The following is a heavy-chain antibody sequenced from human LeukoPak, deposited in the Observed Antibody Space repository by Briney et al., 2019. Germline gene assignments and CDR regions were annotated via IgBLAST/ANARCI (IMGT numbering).Heavy chain of an antibody. CDR3: ARRARGYCSSTTCHNDY. D-gene: IGHD2-2*02. Sequence: PGESLKISCKGSGYTFTSYWIGWVRQMPGKGLEWMGIIYPGDSDTRYSPSFQGQVTISADKSISTAYLQWSSLKASDTAMYYCARRARGYCSSTTCHNDYWGQGTLVTVSS. V-gene: IGHV5-51*03. CDR1: GYTFTSYW. J-gene: IGHJ4*02. CDR2: IYPGDSDT.